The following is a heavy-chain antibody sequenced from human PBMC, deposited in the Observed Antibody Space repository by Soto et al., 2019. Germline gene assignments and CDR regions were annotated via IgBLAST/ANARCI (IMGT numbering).Heavy chain of an antibody. CDR3: ANNQAREYESVIYX. D-gene: IGHD3-16*02. CDR2: MSCSSSTT. CDR1: GLTFSNYA. Sequence: PGGSLRLSCATSGLTFSNYAMSWVRQAPGGGLEWVSAMSCSSSTTSYADSVRVRVTISMDRSKNRLYLQMSSLRAEDTALYYCANNQAREYESVIYXWGQGTMVTVSX. J-gene: IGHJ4*02. V-gene: IGHV3-23*01.